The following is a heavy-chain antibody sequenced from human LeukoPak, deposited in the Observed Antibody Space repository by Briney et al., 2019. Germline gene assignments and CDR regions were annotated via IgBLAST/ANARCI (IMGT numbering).Heavy chain of an antibody. CDR2: VSGGGSST. D-gene: IGHD6-19*01. Sequence: QPGGSLRLSCAASGFTFSSHAMSWVRQAPGKGLEWVSTVSGGGSSTFYADSVKGRLAISRDNSKNTLYLQMNSLRAEDTAVYYCAKDLGSGWYVWDYWGQGTLVTVSS. V-gene: IGHV3-23*01. CDR3: AKDLGSGWYVWDY. CDR1: GFTFSSHA. J-gene: IGHJ4*02.